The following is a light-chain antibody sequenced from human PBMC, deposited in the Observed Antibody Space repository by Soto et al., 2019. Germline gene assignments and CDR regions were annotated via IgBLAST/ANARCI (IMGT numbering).Light chain of an antibody. CDR2: GAY. CDR3: QQYESYPHA. J-gene: IGKJ4*01. Sequence: DIQMTQSPSSLSASVRDRVTITCRASQGIRNHLAWFQQKPGKAPKSLIYGAYTLQSGVPPKFSGSGSGTDFTLTTSSLQSEDFATYYCQQYESYPHAFGGGTKVEIE. V-gene: IGKV1-16*02. CDR1: QGIRNH.